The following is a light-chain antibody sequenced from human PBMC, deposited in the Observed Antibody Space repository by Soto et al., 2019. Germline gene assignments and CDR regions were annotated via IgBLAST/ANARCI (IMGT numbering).Light chain of an antibody. CDR3: QQANSFPLT. Sequence: DIQMTQSPSSGSAAVGDRVTITCRASQGINKWLAWYQQKPGEAPQLLISAASTLRSGVPSRFSGSGSGTDFILTISNLQPEDFATYFCQQANSFPLTFGGGTKVDIK. CDR1: QGINKW. CDR2: AAS. J-gene: IGKJ4*01. V-gene: IGKV1-12*01.